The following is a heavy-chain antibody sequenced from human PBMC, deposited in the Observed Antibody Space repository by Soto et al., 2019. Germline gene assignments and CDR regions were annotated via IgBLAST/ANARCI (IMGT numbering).Heavy chain of an antibody. CDR1: GFTSSSYA. Sequence: GGSLRLSCAASGFTSSSYAMSWVRQAPGKGLEWVSAISGSGGSTYYADSVKGRFTISRDNSKNTLYLQMNSLRAEDTAVYYCAKGRAAAGTRDWFDPWGQGTLVTVSS. J-gene: IGHJ5*02. V-gene: IGHV3-23*01. CDR2: ISGSGGST. D-gene: IGHD6-13*01. CDR3: AKGRAAAGTRDWFDP.